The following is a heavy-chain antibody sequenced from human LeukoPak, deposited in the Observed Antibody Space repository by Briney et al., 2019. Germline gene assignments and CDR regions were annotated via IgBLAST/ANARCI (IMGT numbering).Heavy chain of an antibody. V-gene: IGHV4-61*02. D-gene: IGHD2-2*01. CDR1: GDSISSGSYY. J-gene: IGHJ3*02. Sequence: PSETLSLTCNVSGDSISSGSYYWSWIRQPAGKGLEWIGRIYSSGNTNYNPSLESRVTISVDTSTNQISLKMRSVTAADTAVYYCARDSRYCSSTSCSKAFDIWGQGTMVTVSS. CDR3: ARDSRYCSSTSCSKAFDI. CDR2: IYSSGNT.